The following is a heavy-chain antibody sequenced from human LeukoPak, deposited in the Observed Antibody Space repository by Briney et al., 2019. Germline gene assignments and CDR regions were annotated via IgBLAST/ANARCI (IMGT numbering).Heavy chain of an antibody. V-gene: IGHV3-30*03. CDR3: AGYNNFDY. Sequence: PGGSLRLSCAASGFTFSSYGMHWVRQAPGKGLEWVAVISYDGSKKYYADSVKGRFTISRDNSKNTLYLQMNSLRAEDTAVYYCAGYNNFDYWGQGTLVTVSS. CDR2: ISYDGSKK. D-gene: IGHD6-25*01. CDR1: GFTFSSYG. J-gene: IGHJ4*02.